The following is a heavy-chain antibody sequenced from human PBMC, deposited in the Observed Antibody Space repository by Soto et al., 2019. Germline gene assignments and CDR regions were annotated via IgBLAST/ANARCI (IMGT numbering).Heavy chain of an antibody. J-gene: IGHJ3*02. CDR2: IHYSGST. CDR3: ARASYDNVWGSYRSRSRYVFDM. D-gene: IGHD3-16*02. Sequence: SETLSVTCTVSGGSISSGDNYWSWIRQPPGKGLEWIGYIHYSGSTYYNVSLKSRVTILADRSKDQFSLKLSSVTAADTALYYCARASYDNVWGSYRSRSRYVFDMWGQGTMVT. CDR1: GGSISSGDNY. V-gene: IGHV4-30-4*01.